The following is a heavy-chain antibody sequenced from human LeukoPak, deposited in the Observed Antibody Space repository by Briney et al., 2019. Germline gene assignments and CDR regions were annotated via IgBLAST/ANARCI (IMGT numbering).Heavy chain of an antibody. D-gene: IGHD1-7*01. CDR1: GFTFSSYS. CDR3: AKMGRPYNWNYVT. V-gene: IGHV3-21*04. CDR2: ISSSSSYI. Sequence: PGGSLRLSCAASGFTFSSYSMNWVRQAPGKGLEWVSSISSSSSYIYYADSVKGRFTISRDNAKNSLYLQMNSLRAEDTAVYYCAKMGRPYNWNYVTWGQGTLVTVSS. J-gene: IGHJ5*02.